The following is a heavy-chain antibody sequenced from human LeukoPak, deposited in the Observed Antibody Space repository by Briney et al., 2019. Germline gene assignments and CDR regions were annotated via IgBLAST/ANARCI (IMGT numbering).Heavy chain of an antibody. Sequence: GVSLRLSCAASGFTFSSFWMHWVRQTPGKGLVWVSRIKSDGSSTTYADSVKGRFTISRDNAKNTLYLQMNSLGAEDTAVYYSARGTGYCVFDYWGQGTLVTVSS. CDR3: ARGTGYCVFDY. CDR1: GFTFSSFW. V-gene: IGHV3-74*01. D-gene: IGHD3/OR15-3a*01. J-gene: IGHJ4*02. CDR2: IKSDGSST.